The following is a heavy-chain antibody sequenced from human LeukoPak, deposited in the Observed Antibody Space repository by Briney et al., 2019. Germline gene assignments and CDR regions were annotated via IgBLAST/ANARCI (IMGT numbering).Heavy chain of an antibody. CDR3: ARLHAQGPRGDY. Sequence: GGSLRLSCAAPGFTFSSYSMNWVRQAPGKGLEWVSSISSSSSYIYYADSVKGRFTISRDNAKNSLYLQMNSLRAEDTAVYYCARLHAQGPRGDYWGQGTLVTVSS. J-gene: IGHJ4*02. D-gene: IGHD2-2*01. V-gene: IGHV3-21*01. CDR1: GFTFSSYS. CDR2: ISSSSSYI.